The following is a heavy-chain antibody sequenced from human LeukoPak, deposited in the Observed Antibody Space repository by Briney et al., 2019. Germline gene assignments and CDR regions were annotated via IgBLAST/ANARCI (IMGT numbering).Heavy chain of an antibody. J-gene: IGHJ4*02. D-gene: IGHD3-10*01. CDR1: GGSISSSNYY. V-gene: IGHV4-39*07. CDR2: IYYSGST. CDR3: ARDQTYSGSGIYTYFDY. Sequence: SETLSLTCTVSGGSISSSNYYWGWIRQPPGKGLEWIGNIYYSGSTYYNPSLKSRVTISIDTSKHQFSLKLTSVTAADTAVYYCARDQTYSGSGIYTYFDYWGQGILVTVSS.